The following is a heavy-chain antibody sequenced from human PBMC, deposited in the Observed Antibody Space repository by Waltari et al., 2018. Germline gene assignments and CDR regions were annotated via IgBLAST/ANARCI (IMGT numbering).Heavy chain of an antibody. Sequence: QVQLQESGPGLVKPSQTLSLTCTVSGGSISSGDYYWRWIRQPPGKGLEWIGYIYYSGSTYYNPSLKSRVTISVDTSKNQFSLKLSSVTAADTAVYYCARETIAAAGSYYYYYGMDVWGQGTTVTVSS. D-gene: IGHD6-13*01. V-gene: IGHV4-30-4*01. J-gene: IGHJ6*02. CDR3: ARETIAAAGSYYYYYGMDV. CDR1: GGSISSGDYY. CDR2: IYYSGST.